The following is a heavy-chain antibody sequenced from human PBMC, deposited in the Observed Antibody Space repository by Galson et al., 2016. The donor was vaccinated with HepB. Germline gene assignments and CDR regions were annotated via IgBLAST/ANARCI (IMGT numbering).Heavy chain of an antibody. CDR2: IFYGGSNE. D-gene: IGHD1-26*01. J-gene: IGHJ4*02. CDR3: AREVGRAYYFDY. V-gene: IGHV3-33*01. CDR1: GFTFSSHV. Sequence: SLRLSCAASGFTFSSHVMHWVRQAPGKGLEWVAAIFYGGSNEYYYANSVKGRFTVSRDNSKNVLYLQMDRLRGEDTAMYYCAREVGRAYYFDYWGQGTLVTVSS.